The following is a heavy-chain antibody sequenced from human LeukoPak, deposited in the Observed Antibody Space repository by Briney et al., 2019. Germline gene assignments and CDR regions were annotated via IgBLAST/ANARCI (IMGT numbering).Heavy chain of an antibody. Sequence: ASLKVSCKASGYTFTDYYMHWVRQAPGQGLEWMGGINHNNGGTNYAQKFQGRVTRTRDTSISTAYMDLSRLRLDDTAVYYCASALCNSTSCYYYYGMNVWGQGTTVTVSS. J-gene: IGHJ6*02. CDR1: GYTFTDYY. V-gene: IGHV1-2*02. CDR3: ASALCNSTSCYYYYGMNV. D-gene: IGHD2-2*01. CDR2: INHNNGGT.